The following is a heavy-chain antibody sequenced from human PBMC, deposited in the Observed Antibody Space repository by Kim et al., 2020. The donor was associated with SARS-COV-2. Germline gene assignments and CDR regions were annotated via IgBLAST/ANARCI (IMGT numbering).Heavy chain of an antibody. CDR2: INHSGST. J-gene: IGHJ4*02. Sequence: SETLSLTCAVYGGSFSGYYWSWIRQPPGKGLEWIGEINHSGSTNYNPSLKSRVTISVDTSKNQFSLKLSSVTAADTAVYYCARGHCTNGVCYSPPFDYWGQGTLVTVSS. CDR3: ARGHCTNGVCYSPPFDY. D-gene: IGHD2-8*01. CDR1: GGSFSGYY. V-gene: IGHV4-34*01.